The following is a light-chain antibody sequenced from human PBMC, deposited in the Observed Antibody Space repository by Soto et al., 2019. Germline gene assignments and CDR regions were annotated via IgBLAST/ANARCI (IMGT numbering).Light chain of an antibody. CDR1: QSITGNY. J-gene: IGKJ1*01. V-gene: IGKV3D-20*02. Sequence: EIVLTQSPGTLSLSPGEGATLSCRASQSITGNYLAWYQQKPGQSPRLLIYDASIRATGIPDRFSGSGSGTDFTLTISSLEPEDFAVYYCQQRTDWGTFGQGTKVDIK. CDR2: DAS. CDR3: QQRTDWGT.